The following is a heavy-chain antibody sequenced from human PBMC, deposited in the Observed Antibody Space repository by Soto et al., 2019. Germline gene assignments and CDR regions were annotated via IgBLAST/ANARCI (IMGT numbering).Heavy chain of an antibody. CDR3: ARDFSMVVVAAGY. V-gene: IGHV3-30-3*01. J-gene: IGHJ4*02. CDR1: GFTFTSYA. D-gene: IGHD2-15*01. CDR2: ISYDGNNK. Sequence: QVQLVESGGGVVQPGRSLRLSCVASGFTFTSYAMHWVRQAPGKGLEWVAVISYDGNNKYYADSVKGRFTISRDNSKDTVYLQMNSLRAEDTGVYFCARDFSMVVVAAGYWGQGTLVTVSS.